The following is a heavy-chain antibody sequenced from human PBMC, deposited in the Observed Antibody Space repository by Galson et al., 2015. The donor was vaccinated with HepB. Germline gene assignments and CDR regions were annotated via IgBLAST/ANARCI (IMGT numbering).Heavy chain of an antibody. CDR3: ARGGVMDNAYFDY. D-gene: IGHD1-1*01. V-gene: IGHV3-33*01. CDR1: GFTFSSYG. CDR2: IWYDGSNK. Sequence: SLRLSCAASGFTFSSYGMHWVRQAPGKGLEWVAVIWYDGSNKYYADSVKGRFTISRDNSKNTLYLQMNSLRAEDTAVYYCARGGVMDNAYFDYWGQGTLVTVSS. J-gene: IGHJ4*02.